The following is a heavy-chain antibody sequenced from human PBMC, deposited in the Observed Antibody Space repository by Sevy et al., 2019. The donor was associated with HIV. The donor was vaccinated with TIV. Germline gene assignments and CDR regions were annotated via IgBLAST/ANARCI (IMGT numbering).Heavy chain of an antibody. Sequence: GGSLRLSCAASGFTFSSYAMHWVRQAPGKGLEWVAVISYDGSNKYYADSVKGRFTISRNNSKNTLYLQMNSLRAEDTAVYYCARDRHILGDWFDPWGQGTLVTVSS. J-gene: IGHJ5*02. CDR1: GFTFSSYA. CDR3: ARDRHILGDWFDP. CDR2: ISYDGSNK. V-gene: IGHV3-30*04. D-gene: IGHD1-26*01.